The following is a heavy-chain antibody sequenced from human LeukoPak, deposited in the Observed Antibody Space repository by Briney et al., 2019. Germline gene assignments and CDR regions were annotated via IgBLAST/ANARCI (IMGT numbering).Heavy chain of an antibody. Sequence: EALSLTCTVSGGSISSSSYYWGWIRQPPGKGLEWIGSIYYSGSTYYNPSLKSRVTTSVDTSKNQFSLKLSSVTAADTAVYYCARHRSNYAGPNWFDPWGQGTLVTVSS. CDR1: GGSISSSSYY. J-gene: IGHJ5*02. D-gene: IGHD4-11*01. V-gene: IGHV4-39*01. CDR3: ARHRSNYAGPNWFDP. CDR2: IYYSGST.